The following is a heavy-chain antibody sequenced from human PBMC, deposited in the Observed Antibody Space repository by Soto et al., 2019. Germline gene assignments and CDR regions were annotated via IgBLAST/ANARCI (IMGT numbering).Heavy chain of an antibody. V-gene: IGHV1-2*04. Sequence: GASVKVSCKASGYTFTGYYMHWVRQAPGQGLEWMGWINPNSGGTNYAQKFQGWVTMTRDTSTSTAYMELSRLRSDDTAVYYCARGRGSSWDYYYGMDVWGQGTTVTVSS. CDR2: INPNSGGT. J-gene: IGHJ6*02. CDR1: GYTFTGYY. D-gene: IGHD6-13*01. CDR3: ARGRGSSWDYYYGMDV.